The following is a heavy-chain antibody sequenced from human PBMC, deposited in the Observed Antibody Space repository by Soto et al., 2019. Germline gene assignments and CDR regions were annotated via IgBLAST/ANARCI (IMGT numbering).Heavy chain of an antibody. CDR1: GFTFSSYS. CDR2: ISSSSSTI. CDR3: ARVHSITGTTEFDY. J-gene: IGHJ4*02. D-gene: IGHD1-7*01. V-gene: IGHV3-48*01. Sequence: EVQLVESGGGLVQPGGSLRLSCAASGFTFSSYSMNWVRQAPGKGLEWGSYISSSSSTIYYADSVKGRFTISRDNAKNSLYLQMNSLRAEDTAVYYCARVHSITGTTEFDYWGQGTLVTVSS.